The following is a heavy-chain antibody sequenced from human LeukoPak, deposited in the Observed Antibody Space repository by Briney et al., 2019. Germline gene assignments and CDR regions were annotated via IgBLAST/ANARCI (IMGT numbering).Heavy chain of an antibody. D-gene: IGHD3-16*01. CDR1: GYKFTDDY. J-gene: IGHJ4*02. Sequence: VASVKVSCKASGYKFTDDYMHWVRQAPGQGLEFMGWINPDSGFKNYAQKFKGRVTMTRDTSISTAYVEVRSLTSDDTAVYYCAPTAEAYTSWWKVWGQGTLVTVSS. CDR2: INPDSGFK. CDR3: APTAEAYTSWWKV. V-gene: IGHV1-2*02.